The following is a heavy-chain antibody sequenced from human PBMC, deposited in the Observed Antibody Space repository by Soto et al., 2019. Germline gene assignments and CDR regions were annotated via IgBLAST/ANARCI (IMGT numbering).Heavy chain of an antibody. CDR2: IYPGDSDT. D-gene: IGHD3-3*01. J-gene: IGHJ5*02. Sequence: GESLNISCKGSGYSFTSYWYGWVRQMPGKGLEWMGIIYPGDSDTRYSPSFQGQVTNSVDKSISTAYRQWSSLKASDTAMYYCARGRYYDFWSGYSSHWFDPWGQGTLVTVSS. CDR3: ARGRYYDFWSGYSSHWFDP. V-gene: IGHV5-51*01. CDR1: GYSFTSYW.